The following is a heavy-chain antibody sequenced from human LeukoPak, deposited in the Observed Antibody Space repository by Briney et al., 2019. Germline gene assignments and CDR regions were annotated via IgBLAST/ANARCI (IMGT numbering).Heavy chain of an antibody. J-gene: IGHJ2*01. V-gene: IGHV3-48*02. CDR1: GFTFSSCS. CDR3: VRDYGYGDSVKWFFDL. CDR2: ISSSVSTI. D-gene: IGHD4-17*01. Sequence: PGGSLRLSCGASGFTFSSCSMNWVRQAPGKGLEWVSFISSSVSTIYYADSVNGRFTISRDNAKNSLYLQMNSLRDEDTAVYYCVRDYGYGDSVKWFFDLWGRGTLVTVSS.